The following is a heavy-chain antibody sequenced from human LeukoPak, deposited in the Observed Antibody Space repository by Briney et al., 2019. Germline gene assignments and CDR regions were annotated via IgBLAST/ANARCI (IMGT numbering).Heavy chain of an antibody. CDR1: GYTFTSYC. J-gene: IGHJ6*03. D-gene: IGHD2-2*01. Sequence: SVKVPCKASGYTFTSYCISWVRQAPGQGLEWLGGIIPIFGTANYAQKFQGRVTITADESTSTAYMELSSLRSEDTAVYYCARGHIQYCSSTSCYPNYYYYYMDVWGKGTTVTVSS. CDR3: ARGHIQYCSSTSCYPNYYYYYMDV. V-gene: IGHV1-69*13. CDR2: IIPIFGTA.